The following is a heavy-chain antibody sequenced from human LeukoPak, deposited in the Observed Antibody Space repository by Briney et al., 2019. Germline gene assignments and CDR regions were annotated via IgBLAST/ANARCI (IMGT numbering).Heavy chain of an antibody. V-gene: IGHV3-30-3*01. J-gene: IGHJ3*02. Sequence: GGSLRLSCVASGFPFSSYWMTWVRQAPGKGLEWVAVISYDGSNKYYADSVKGRFTISRDNSKNTLYLQMNSLRAEDTAVYYCARASYGDYEGAFDIWGQGTMVTVSS. CDR2: ISYDGSNK. CDR3: ARASYGDYEGAFDI. CDR1: GFPFSSYW. D-gene: IGHD4-17*01.